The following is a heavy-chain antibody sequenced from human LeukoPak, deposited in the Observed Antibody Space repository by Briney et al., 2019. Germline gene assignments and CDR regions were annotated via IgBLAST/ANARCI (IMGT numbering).Heavy chain of an antibody. CDR1: GYTFTSYG. V-gene: IGHV1-18*01. CDR3: ARDSSAHGYYDSSGYPIMGPNWFDP. D-gene: IGHD3-22*01. J-gene: IGHJ5*02. Sequence: ASVKVSCKASGYTFTSYGISWVRQAPGQGLECMGWISAYNGNTNYAQKLQGRVTMTTDTSTSTAYMELRSLRSDDTAVYYCARDSSAHGYYDSSGYPIMGPNWFDPWGQGTLVTVSS. CDR2: ISAYNGNT.